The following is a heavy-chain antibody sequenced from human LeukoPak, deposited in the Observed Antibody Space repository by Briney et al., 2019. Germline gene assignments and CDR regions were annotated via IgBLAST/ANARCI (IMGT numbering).Heavy chain of an antibody. CDR1: GYTFTSYG. CDR2: VSPYNGNT. J-gene: IGHJ4*02. Sequence: ASVKVSCKASGYTFTSYGISWVRQAPGQGLEWMGRVSPYNGNTYYSQRVQGRVTISKDTSTGTAYMDLRNMRDDDTAMYYCARNGRVRRVVKDLFEYWGQGTLVAVSS. D-gene: IGHD3-10*01. V-gene: IGHV1-18*01. CDR3: ARNGRVRRVVKDLFEY.